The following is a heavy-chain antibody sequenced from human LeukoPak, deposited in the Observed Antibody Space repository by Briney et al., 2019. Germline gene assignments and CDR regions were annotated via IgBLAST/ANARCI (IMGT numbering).Heavy chain of an antibody. V-gene: IGHV4-59*01. J-gene: IGHJ4*02. Sequence: SETLSLTCTVSGGSISSYYWSWIRQPPGKRLEWIGYIYYSGSTNYNPSLKSRVTISVDTSKNQFSLKLSSVTAADTAVYYCARAVGGYYGSGSYNYWGQGTLVTVSS. CDR2: IYYSGST. CDR3: ARAVGGYYGSGSYNY. D-gene: IGHD3-10*01. CDR1: GGSISSYY.